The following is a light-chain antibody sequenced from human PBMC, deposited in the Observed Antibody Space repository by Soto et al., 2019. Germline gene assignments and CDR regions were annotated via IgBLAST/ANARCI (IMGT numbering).Light chain of an antibody. CDR1: NSDVGSYNL. J-gene: IGLJ1*01. CDR2: EVT. CDR3: FSYAGDSVYV. Sequence: QSVLTRSASVSGSPRQSITISCTGTNSDVGSYNLVSWFQQHPGKAPKLVIYEVTKRPSGVSDRFSGSKSGNTASLTISGLQAEDEADYYCFSYAGDSVYVFGTGTKVTVL. V-gene: IGLV2-23*02.